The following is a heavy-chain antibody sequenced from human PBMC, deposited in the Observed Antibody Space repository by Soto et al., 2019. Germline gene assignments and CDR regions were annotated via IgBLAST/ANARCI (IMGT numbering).Heavy chain of an antibody. CDR1: GGSISSGDYY. CDR2: IYYSGST. CDR3: AGTCSGGSCLGYFDY. Sequence: SETLSLTCTVSGGSISSGDYYWSWIRQPPGKGLEWIGYIYYSGSTYYNPSLKSRVTISVDTSKNQFSLKLSSVTAADTAVYYCAGTCSGGSCLGYFDYWGQGTLVTVSS. D-gene: IGHD2-15*01. J-gene: IGHJ4*02. V-gene: IGHV4-30-4*01.